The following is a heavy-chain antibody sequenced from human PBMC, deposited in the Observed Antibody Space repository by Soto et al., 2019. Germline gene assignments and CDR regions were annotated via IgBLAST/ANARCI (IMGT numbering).Heavy chain of an antibody. CDR3: ACSRRPARLGPKGAIDY. CDR1: EFTFSNYW. Sequence: EGSLKPSCANSEFTFSNYWMHWVRQVPGSGLVWVSRIDTDGSTTSYADFAKGRFIISRDNAKSTLSLQMKSLRAEDTAIYYCACSRRPARLGPKGAIDYWGQGTLVTVSS. V-gene: IGHV3-74*01. D-gene: IGHD2-15*01. CDR2: IDTDGSTT. J-gene: IGHJ4*02.